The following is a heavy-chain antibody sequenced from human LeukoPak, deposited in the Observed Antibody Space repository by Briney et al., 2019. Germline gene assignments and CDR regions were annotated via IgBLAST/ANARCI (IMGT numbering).Heavy chain of an antibody. CDR1: GGTFSSYA. V-gene: IGHV1-69*13. CDR3: ARGRYPRGYSGSPRRDYAFDI. CDR2: IIPIFGTA. Sequence: ASVKVSCKASGGTFSSYAISWVRQAPGQGLEWMGGIIPIFGTANYAQKFQGRVTITADESTSTAYMELSSLRSEDTAVYYCARGRYPRGYSGSPRRDYAFDIWGQGTLVSVSS. D-gene: IGHD5-12*01. J-gene: IGHJ3*02.